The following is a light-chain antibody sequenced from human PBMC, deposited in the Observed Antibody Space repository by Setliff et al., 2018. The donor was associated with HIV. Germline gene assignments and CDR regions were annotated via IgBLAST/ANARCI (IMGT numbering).Light chain of an antibody. Sequence: QSALTQPASVSGSPGQSITISCSGTNSDIGSHDYVSWYQQHPGKAPKLIIFSVTYRPSGASDRFSGSKSGNTASLTISGLQPEDEADYYCASHRDTNTLEVFGTGTKVTVL. CDR2: SVT. V-gene: IGLV2-14*03. CDR3: ASHRDTNTLEV. CDR1: NSDIGSHDY. J-gene: IGLJ1*01.